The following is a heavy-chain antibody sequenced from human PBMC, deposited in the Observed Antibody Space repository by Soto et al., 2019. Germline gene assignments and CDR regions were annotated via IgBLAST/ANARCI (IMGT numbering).Heavy chain of an antibody. Sequence: ASVKVSCKASGGTCSSYAISWVRQAPGQGLEWMGGIIPIFGTANYAQKFQGRVTITADESTSTAYMELSSLRSEDTAVYYCARIADSYGYDGMDVWGQGTTVTVSS. CDR3: ARIADSYGYDGMDV. CDR2: IIPIFGTA. D-gene: IGHD5-18*01. V-gene: IGHV1-69*13. J-gene: IGHJ6*02. CDR1: GGTCSSYA.